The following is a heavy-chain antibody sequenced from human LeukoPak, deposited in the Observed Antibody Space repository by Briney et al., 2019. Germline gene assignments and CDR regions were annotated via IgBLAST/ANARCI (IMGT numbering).Heavy chain of an antibody. D-gene: IGHD6-6*01. J-gene: IGHJ4*02. V-gene: IGHV3-30*02. CDR1: GFTFSSYG. CDR2: IRYDGSNK. Sequence: GSLRLSCAASGFTFSSYGMHWVRQAPGKGLKWVAFIRYDGSNKYYADPVKGRFTISRDNSKNTLYLQMNSLRAEDTAVYYCAKDPARGQLGIFDYWGQGTLVTVSS. CDR3: AKDPARGQLGIFDY.